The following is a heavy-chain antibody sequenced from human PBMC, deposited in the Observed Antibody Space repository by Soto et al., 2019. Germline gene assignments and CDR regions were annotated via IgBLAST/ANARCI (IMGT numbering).Heavy chain of an antibody. CDR1: GFTFTDYA. CDR2: ISDGSST. D-gene: IGHD3-22*01. Sequence: LRLSCAASGFTFTDYALSWVRQAPGKGLEWVATISDGSSTSYADSVKGRFTISRDNAKNTLYLQMNSLRAEDTAVYYCARDGASVYYYDSSGYPDYWGQGTLVTVSS. J-gene: IGHJ4*02. V-gene: IGHV3-74*01. CDR3: ARDGASVYYYDSSGYPDY.